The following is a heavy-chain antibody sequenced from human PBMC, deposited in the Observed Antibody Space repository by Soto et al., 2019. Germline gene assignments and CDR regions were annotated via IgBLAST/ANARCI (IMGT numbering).Heavy chain of an antibody. D-gene: IGHD6-6*01. Sequence: GGSLRLSCAASGFTFSGSAIHWVRQASGKGLEWVARIRTKSNGYATTYAASVKGRFTISRDDSKNMAYLQMNGLKTEDTAMYYCSRVEYVTSSPIGWGQGTLVTISS. CDR3: SRVEYVTSSPIG. J-gene: IGHJ4*02. CDR1: GFTFSGSA. V-gene: IGHV3-73*01. CDR2: IRTKSNGYAT.